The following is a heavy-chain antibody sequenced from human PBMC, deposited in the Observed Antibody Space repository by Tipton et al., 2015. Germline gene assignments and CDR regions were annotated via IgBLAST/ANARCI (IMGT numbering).Heavy chain of an antibody. CDR1: GHTFNTYW. CDR3: ARGPGVRSFDG. J-gene: IGHJ6*02. D-gene: IGHD3-10*01. CDR2: IYPGDSET. V-gene: IGHV5-51*01. Sequence: QLVQSGAELKKPGESLKISCKGSGHTFNTYWIGWVRQEPGKGLEWMGIIYPGDSETRYSPSFQGQVTISADKSITTAYLQLSRLKPSDSAICYCARGPGVRSFDGWGRWTTVTVSS.